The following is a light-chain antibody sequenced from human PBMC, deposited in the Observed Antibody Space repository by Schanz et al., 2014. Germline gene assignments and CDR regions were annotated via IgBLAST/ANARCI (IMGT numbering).Light chain of an antibody. J-gene: IGKJ2*01. Sequence: VLLTQSPGTLSLSPGERATLLCRASQTVLSNFLGWYQHIPGQAPRLLMYGASTRATGIPDRFSGSGTGTDFNLTISRLEPEDFAVYYCQQYSSSPYTFGQGTKLEVK. CDR1: QTVLSNF. CDR2: GAS. CDR3: QQYSSSPYT. V-gene: IGKV3-20*01.